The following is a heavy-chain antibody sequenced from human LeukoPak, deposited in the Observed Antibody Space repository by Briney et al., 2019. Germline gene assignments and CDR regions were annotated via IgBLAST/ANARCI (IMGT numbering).Heavy chain of an antibody. CDR2: ISDSGGTT. J-gene: IGHJ4*02. CDR3: AKRGVVIRVILVGFHKEAYYFES. CDR1: GLTLSNYG. D-gene: IGHD3/OR15-3a*01. V-gene: IGHV3-23*01. Sequence: GGSLRLSCAVSGLTLSNYGMSWVRQAPGKGLEWVAGISDSGGTTKYADSVKGRFTSSRDNPKNTLILQMNSLRAEDTAVYFCAKRGVVIRVILVGFHKEAYYFESWGQGALVNVSS.